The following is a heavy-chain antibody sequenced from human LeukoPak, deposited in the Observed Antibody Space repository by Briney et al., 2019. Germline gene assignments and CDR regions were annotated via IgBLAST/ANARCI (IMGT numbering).Heavy chain of an antibody. J-gene: IGHJ4*02. CDR3: ARVVAGRLDY. CDR1: GGTFSSYA. CDR2: IIPIFGTA. Sequence: ASVKVSCKASGGTFSSYAISWVRQAPGQGLEWMGGIIPIFGTANYARKFQGRVTITADKSTSTAYMELSSLRSEDTAVYYCARVVAGRLDYWGQGTLVTVSS. V-gene: IGHV1-69*06.